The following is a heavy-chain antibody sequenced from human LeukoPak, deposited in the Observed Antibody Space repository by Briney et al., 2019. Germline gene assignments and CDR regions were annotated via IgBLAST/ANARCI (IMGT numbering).Heavy chain of an antibody. CDR1: GFTFNTLG. CDR2: IQSHGSEK. CDR3: AKFLAPGWNIAALPIDY. V-gene: IGHV3-30*02. D-gene: IGHD6-6*01. Sequence: GGSLRLSCAASGFTFNTLGMHWVRQSPGKGLEWVAFIQSHGSEKYYADSVRGRFTISRDNSRNTMYLQMNSLGAEDTAVYYCAKFLAPGWNIAALPIDYWGQGTLVTVSS. J-gene: IGHJ4*02.